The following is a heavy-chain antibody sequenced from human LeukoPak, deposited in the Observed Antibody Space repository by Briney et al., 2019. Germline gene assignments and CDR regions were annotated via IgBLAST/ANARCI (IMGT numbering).Heavy chain of an antibody. CDR2: IYYSGST. D-gene: IGHD3-22*01. V-gene: IGHV4-39*01. Sequence: PSETLSLTCTVSGGSISSSSYYWGWIRQPPGKGLEWIGSIYYSGSTYYNPSLKSRVTISVDTSKNQFSLKLSSVTAADTAVYYCAILTYYYDGSGYYYAEPDAFDIRGQGTMVTVSS. CDR1: GGSISSSSYY. CDR3: AILTYYYDGSGYYYAEPDAFDI. J-gene: IGHJ3*02.